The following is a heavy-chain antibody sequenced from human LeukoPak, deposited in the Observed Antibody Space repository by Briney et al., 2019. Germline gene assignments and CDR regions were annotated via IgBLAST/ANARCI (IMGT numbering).Heavy chain of an antibody. D-gene: IGHD3-22*01. CDR2: ISGSGGST. CDR3: AKDAMIVVVIPYYFDY. J-gene: IGHJ4*02. Sequence: PGGSLRLSCAASGFTFSSYAMSWVRQAPGKGLEWVSAISGSGGSTYYADSVKGRFTTSRDNSKNTLYLQMNCLRAEDTAVYYCAKDAMIVVVIPYYFDYWGQGTLVTVSS. V-gene: IGHV3-23*01. CDR1: GFTFSSYA.